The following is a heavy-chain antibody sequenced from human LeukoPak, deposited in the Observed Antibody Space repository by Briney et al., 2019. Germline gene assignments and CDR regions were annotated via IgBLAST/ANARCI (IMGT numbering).Heavy chain of an antibody. D-gene: IGHD5-24*01. Sequence: SQTLSLPCAISGDSVSTNSVAWNWIRQSPSRGLEWLRRTSYRSKWYNDYAVSVKSRITITPDTSKNQFSLQLNSVTPEDTAVYYCAREAEITRFDYWGQGTLVTVSS. V-gene: IGHV6-1*01. CDR2: TSYRSKWYN. CDR3: AREAEITRFDY. J-gene: IGHJ4*02. CDR1: GDSVSTNSVA.